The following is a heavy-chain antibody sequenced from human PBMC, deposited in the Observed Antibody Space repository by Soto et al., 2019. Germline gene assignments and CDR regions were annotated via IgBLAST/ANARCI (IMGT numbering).Heavy chain of an antibody. CDR3: ARDHDYIWGSYRPSAYAFDI. V-gene: IGHV1-3*01. Sequence: QVQLVQSGAEVKKPGALVKVSCKASGYTFTSYAMHWVRQAPGQRLEWMGWINAGNGNTKYSQKFQGRVTITRDTSASTAYMELSSLRSEDTAVYYCARDHDYIWGSYRPSAYAFDIWGQGTMVTVSS. D-gene: IGHD3-16*02. J-gene: IGHJ3*02. CDR2: INAGNGNT. CDR1: GYTFTSYA.